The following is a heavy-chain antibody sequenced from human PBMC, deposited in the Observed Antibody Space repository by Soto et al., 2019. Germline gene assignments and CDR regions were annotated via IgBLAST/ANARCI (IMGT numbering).Heavy chain of an antibody. Sequence: SETLSLTCTVSGGSISSGDYYWSWIRQPPGKGLEWIGYIYYSGSTYYNPSLKSRVTISVDTSKNQFSLKLSSVTAADAAVYYCARERPDGSRLDPWGQGTLVTVSS. V-gene: IGHV4-30-4*01. CDR2: IYYSGST. J-gene: IGHJ5*02. CDR1: GGSISSGDYY. CDR3: ARERPDGSRLDP. D-gene: IGHD6-13*01.